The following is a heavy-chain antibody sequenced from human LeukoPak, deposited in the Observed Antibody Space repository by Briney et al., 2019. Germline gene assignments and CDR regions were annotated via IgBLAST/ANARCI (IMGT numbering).Heavy chain of an antibody. CDR1: GYTFTGYY. CDR2: INPNSGGT. Sequence: AASVKVSCKASGYTFTGYYMHWVRQAPGQGLEWMGWINPNSGGTSYAQKFQGRVTMTRDTSISTAYMELSRLRSDDTAVYYCARDLGRGWFGELYPGYWGQGTLVTVSS. J-gene: IGHJ4*02. CDR3: ARDLGRGWFGELYPGY. D-gene: IGHD3-10*01. V-gene: IGHV1-2*02.